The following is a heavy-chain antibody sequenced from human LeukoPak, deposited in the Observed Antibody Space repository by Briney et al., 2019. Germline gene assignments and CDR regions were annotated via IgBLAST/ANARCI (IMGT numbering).Heavy chain of an antibody. CDR3: ARSFPPLLLRFLEWLSTDSDYYYYYMDV. D-gene: IGHD3-3*01. V-gene: IGHV1-18*01. J-gene: IGHJ6*03. Sequence: GASVKVSCKASGYTFTSYGISWVRQAPGQGLEWMGWISAYNGNTNYAQKLQGRVTMTTDTSTSTAYMELRSLRSDDTAVYYCARSFPPLLLRFLEWLSTDSDYYYYYMDVWGKGTTVTVSS. CDR2: ISAYNGNT. CDR1: GYTFTSYG.